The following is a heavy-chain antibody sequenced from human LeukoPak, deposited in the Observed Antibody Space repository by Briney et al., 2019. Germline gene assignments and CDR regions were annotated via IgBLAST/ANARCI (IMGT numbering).Heavy chain of an antibody. CDR3: ARDRGYDYVWGSYRYDY. CDR2: ICYSGST. Sequence: SETLSLTCTVSGGSISSYYWSWLRQPPGKGLEWIGYICYSGSTNYNPSLKSRVTISVDTSKNQFSLKLSSVTAADTAVYYCARDRGYDYVWGSYRYDYWGQGTLVTVSS. D-gene: IGHD3-16*02. V-gene: IGHV4-59*01. CDR1: GGSISSYY. J-gene: IGHJ4*02.